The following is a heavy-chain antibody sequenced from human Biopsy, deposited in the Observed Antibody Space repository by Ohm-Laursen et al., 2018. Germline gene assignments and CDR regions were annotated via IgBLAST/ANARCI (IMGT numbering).Heavy chain of an antibody. CDR1: GFTFTSYA. J-gene: IGHJ4*02. Sequence: GSLRLSCAASGFTFTSYAMHWVRQAPGKGLECVSVINTSGGSTHYAVSVKGRFTISRGNSKNTLYLRMNSLRAEDTAVYYCAKPADSYGSEFYFDYWGQGTLVTVSS. D-gene: IGHD4-17*01. V-gene: IGHV3-23*01. CDR3: AKPADSYGSEFYFDY. CDR2: INTSGGST.